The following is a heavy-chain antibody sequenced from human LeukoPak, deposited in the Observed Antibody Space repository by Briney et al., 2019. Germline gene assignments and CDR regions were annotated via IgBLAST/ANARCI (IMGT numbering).Heavy chain of an antibody. V-gene: IGHV4-59*01. CDR1: GGSISSYY. CDR3: ARGNPWNDFNFDY. J-gene: IGHJ4*02. Sequence: SETLSLTCTVSGGSISSYYWSWIRQPPGKGPEWIGYIYYSGSTNYNPSLKSRVTISVDTSKNQFSLKLSSVTAADTAVYYCARGNPWNDFNFDYWGQGTLVTVSS. CDR2: IYYSGST. D-gene: IGHD1-1*01.